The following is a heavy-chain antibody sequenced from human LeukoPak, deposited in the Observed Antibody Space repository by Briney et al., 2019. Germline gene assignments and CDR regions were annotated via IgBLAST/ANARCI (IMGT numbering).Heavy chain of an antibody. Sequence: GGSLRLSCAASGFTFSSFGMHWVRQAPGNGLEWVAFIRYDGSNKKYADAVTGRFTISRDNSKNTLYLQMSSLRAEDTAVYYCAKRRGENYLDYWGQGTPVSVSS. D-gene: IGHD2-21*01. CDR3: AKRRGENYLDY. CDR2: IRYDGSNK. V-gene: IGHV3-30*02. J-gene: IGHJ4*02. CDR1: GFTFSSFG.